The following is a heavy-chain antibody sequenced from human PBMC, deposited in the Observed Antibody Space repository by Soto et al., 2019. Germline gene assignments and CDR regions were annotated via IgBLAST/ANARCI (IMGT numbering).Heavy chain of an antibody. CDR2: ISYDGSNK. J-gene: IGHJ4*02. Sequence: QVQLVESGGGVVQPGRSLRLSCAASGFTFSSYGMHWVRQAPGKGLEWVAVISYDGSNKYYADSVKGRFTISRDNSKTTLYLQMNSLRAEDTAVYYCAKDLGDYGDYVGKDFDYWGQGTLVTVSS. V-gene: IGHV3-30*18. CDR1: GFTFSSYG. D-gene: IGHD4-17*01. CDR3: AKDLGDYGDYVGKDFDY.